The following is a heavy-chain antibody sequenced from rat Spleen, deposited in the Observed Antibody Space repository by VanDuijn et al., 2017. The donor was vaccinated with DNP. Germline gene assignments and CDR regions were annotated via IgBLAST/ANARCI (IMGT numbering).Heavy chain of an antibody. D-gene: IGHD4-2*01. V-gene: IGHV3-3*01. CDR2: INSAGNT. CDR1: GYSITSSYR. Sequence: EVQLQESGPGLVKPSQSLSLTCSVTGYSITSSYRWNWIRKFPGNKLEWMGSINSAGNTNYNPPLKSRISITRDTSKNQFFLHLNSVTTEDTATYYCARWSDYFDYWGQGGMVTVSS. CDR3: ARWSDYFDY. J-gene: IGHJ2*01.